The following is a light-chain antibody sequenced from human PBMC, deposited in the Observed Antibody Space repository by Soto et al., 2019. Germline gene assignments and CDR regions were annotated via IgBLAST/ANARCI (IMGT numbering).Light chain of an antibody. CDR1: QTVSSY. J-gene: IGKJ5*01. Sequence: ENVLTQSPGTLSLSPGERATLSCRASQTVSSYLTWYQQRPGQAPRLLIYGASKRATGIPDRFSGSGSGTDFTLTISRLEPEDFALYYCLQYGTSPITFGQGTRLEIK. V-gene: IGKV3-20*01. CDR3: LQYGTSPIT. CDR2: GAS.